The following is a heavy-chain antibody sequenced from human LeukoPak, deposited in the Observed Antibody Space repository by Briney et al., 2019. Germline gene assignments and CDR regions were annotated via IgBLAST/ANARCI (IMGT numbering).Heavy chain of an antibody. J-gene: IGHJ4*02. V-gene: IGHV3-23*01. CDR3: AKPDSSTWYGRGFDH. CDR1: GFTFSSYA. D-gene: IGHD6-13*01. Sequence: GGSLRLSCAASGFTFSSYAMSWVRQAPGKGLEWVSAISGSGDSTYYADSVKGRFTISRDNSKNTLYLQMNSLRADDTAVYYCAKPDSSTWYGRGFDHWGQGALVTVSS. CDR2: ISGSGDST.